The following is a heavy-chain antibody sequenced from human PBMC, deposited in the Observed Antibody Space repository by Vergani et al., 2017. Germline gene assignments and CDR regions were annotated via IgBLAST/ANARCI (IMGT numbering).Heavy chain of an antibody. CDR2: IYYSGST. CDR3: ARGVPVRGDYGDGNYYYYYGMDV. D-gene: IGHD4-17*01. V-gene: IGHV4-59*12. Sequence: QVQLQESGPGLVKPSETLSLTCTVSGGSISSYYWSWIRQPPGKGLEWIGYIYYSGSTNYNPSLKSRVTISVDTSKNQFSLKLSSVTAADTAVYYCARGVPVRGDYGDGNYYYYYGMDVWGQGTTVTVSS. J-gene: IGHJ6*02. CDR1: GGSISSYY.